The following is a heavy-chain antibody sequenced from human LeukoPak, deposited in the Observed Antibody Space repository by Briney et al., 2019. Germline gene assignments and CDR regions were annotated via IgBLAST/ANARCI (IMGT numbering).Heavy chain of an antibody. D-gene: IGHD3-3*01. CDR1: GGSFSGYY. Sequence: KPSETLSLTCAVYGGSFSGYYWSWIRQPPGKGLEWIGEINHSGSTNYNPSLKSRVTISVDTSKNQFSLKLSSVAAADTAVYYCARDRFLEWYNWFDPWGQGTLDTVSS. CDR3: ARDRFLEWYNWFDP. CDR2: INHSGST. J-gene: IGHJ5*02. V-gene: IGHV4-34*01.